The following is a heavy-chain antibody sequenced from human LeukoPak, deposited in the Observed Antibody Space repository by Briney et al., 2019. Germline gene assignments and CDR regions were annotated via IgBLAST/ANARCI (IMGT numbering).Heavy chain of an antibody. D-gene: IGHD3-10*01. J-gene: IGHJ3*02. CDR1: GFTFSSYS. CDR2: ISSSSSTI. V-gene: IGHV3-48*01. Sequence: GGSLRLSCAASGFTFSSYSMNWVRQAPGKGLEWVSYISSSSSTIYYTDSVKGRFTISRDNAKNSLYLQMNSLRAEDTAVYYCARGLGSGRHAFDIWGQGTMVTVSS. CDR3: ARGLGSGRHAFDI.